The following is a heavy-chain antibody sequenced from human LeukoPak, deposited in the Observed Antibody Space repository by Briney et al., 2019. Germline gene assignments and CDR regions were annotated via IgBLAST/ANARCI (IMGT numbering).Heavy chain of an antibody. D-gene: IGHD3-10*01. CDR3: ARDPGVWFGELEPYYYYGMDV. V-gene: IGHV3-66*01. CDR2: IYSGGST. J-gene: IGHJ6*02. CDR1: GFTVSSNY. Sequence: GGSLRLSCAASGFTVSSNYMSWVRQAPGKGLEWVSVIYSGGSTYYADSVKGRSTISRDNSKNTLYLQMNSLRAEDTAVYYCARDPGVWFGELEPYYYYGMDVWGQGTTVTVS.